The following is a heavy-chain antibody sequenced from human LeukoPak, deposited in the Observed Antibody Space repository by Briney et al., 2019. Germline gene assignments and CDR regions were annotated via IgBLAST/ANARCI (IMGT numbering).Heavy chain of an antibody. V-gene: IGHV3-74*01. J-gene: IGHJ4*02. CDR3: ARGAIAPDN. D-gene: IGHD2-21*01. CDR2: LNTDGSNT. CDR1: GLTFSNYA. Sequence: PGGSLRLSCAASGLTFSNYAMSWVRQAPGKGLVWVSRLNTDGSNTAYADSVEGRFTLSSDNAKNTVYLQMNSLRAEDTGVYYCARGAIAPDNWGQGTLVIVSS.